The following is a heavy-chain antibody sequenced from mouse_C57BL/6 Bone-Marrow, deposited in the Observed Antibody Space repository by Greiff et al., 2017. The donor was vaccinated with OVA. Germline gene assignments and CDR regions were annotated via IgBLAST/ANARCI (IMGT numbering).Heavy chain of an antibody. CDR3: TRSRGNYSWFAY. D-gene: IGHD2-1*01. J-gene: IGHJ3*01. CDR2: IDPETGGT. CDR1: GYTFTDYE. V-gene: IGHV1-15*01. Sequence: QVQLQQSGAELVRPGASVTLSCKASGYTFTDYEMHWVKQTPVLGLEWIGAIDPETGGTAYNQKFKGKAILTADKSSSTAYMELRSLTSEDSAVYYCTRSRGNYSWFAYWGQGTLVTVSA.